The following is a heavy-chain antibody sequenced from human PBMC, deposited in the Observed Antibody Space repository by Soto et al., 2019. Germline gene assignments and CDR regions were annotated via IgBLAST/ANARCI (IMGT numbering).Heavy chain of an antibody. CDR2: IYPGDPDT. CDR3: ARHYYDGNGYYPEA. D-gene: IGHD3-22*01. CDR1: GYSFTNYW. Sequence: GESLKISCKASGYSFTNYWIGWVRQMPGKGLEWMGIIYPGDPDTRYSPSFQGQVTISADKSLSTAYLQWRSLKASDSAIYYCARHYYDGNGYYPEAWGQGTLVTVSS. J-gene: IGHJ5*02. V-gene: IGHV5-51*01.